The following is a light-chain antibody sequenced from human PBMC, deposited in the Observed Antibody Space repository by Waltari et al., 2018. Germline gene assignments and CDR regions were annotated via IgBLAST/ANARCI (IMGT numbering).Light chain of an antibody. CDR1: HGVLSSNNRNY. J-gene: IGKJ2*01. V-gene: IGKV4-1*01. Sequence: DIVMTQSPDSLAVSLGERATINCKSSHGVLSSNNRNYLAWYQQRPGHAPRLLSDEASNRAPGIPARFSGSGSGTDFTLTISSLQADDFATYYCQQYETYSPYTFGQGTKVDLK. CDR2: EAS. CDR3: QQYETYSPYT.